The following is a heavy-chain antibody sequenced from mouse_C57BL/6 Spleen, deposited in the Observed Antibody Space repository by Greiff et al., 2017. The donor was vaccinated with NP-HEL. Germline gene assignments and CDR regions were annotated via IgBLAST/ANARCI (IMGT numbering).Heavy chain of an antibody. CDR3: AKGGDSNYVFAY. CDR2: IWGDGGT. Sequence: VMLVESGPGLVAPSQCLSITCTVSGFSLTSYGVSWVRQPPGKGLEWLGVIWGDGGTNYHSALISRMSISNENSKSKVFLKLNSLQTDDTATYYCAKGGDSNYVFAYWGQGTLVTVSA. J-gene: IGHJ3*01. V-gene: IGHV2-3*01. CDR1: GFSLTSYG. D-gene: IGHD2-5*01.